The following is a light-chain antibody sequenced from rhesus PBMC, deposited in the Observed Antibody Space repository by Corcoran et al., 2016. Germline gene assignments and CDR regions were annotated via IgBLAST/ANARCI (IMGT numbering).Light chain of an antibody. Sequence: DIQMTQSPSSLSASVGDTVTITCRASQGISSYLNWFQQKPGKAPKLLIYAASSLESGVPSRFSGSGSWTECTLTISSLQPEDFAAYYCLQHNSYPLTFGGGTKVEIK. J-gene: IGKJ4*01. CDR2: AAS. CDR1: QGISSY. V-gene: IGKV1-28*01. CDR3: LQHNSYPLT.